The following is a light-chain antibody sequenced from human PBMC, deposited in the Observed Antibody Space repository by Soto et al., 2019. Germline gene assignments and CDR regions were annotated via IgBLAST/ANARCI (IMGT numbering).Light chain of an antibody. J-gene: IGLJ1*01. Sequence: QPARTEPASVSGSPGQSITISCTGTSSDVGGYNYVSWYQQHPGKAPKLMIYEVSNRPSGVSNRFSGSKSGNTASLTISGLQAEDEADYYCSSYTSSSTLYVFGTGTKVTVL. CDR2: EVS. CDR1: SSDVGGYNY. CDR3: SSYTSSSTLYV. V-gene: IGLV2-14*01.